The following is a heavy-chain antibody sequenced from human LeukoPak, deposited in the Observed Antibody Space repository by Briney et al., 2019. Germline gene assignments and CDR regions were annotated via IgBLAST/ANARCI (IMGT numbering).Heavy chain of an antibody. CDR2: ISYDGSNK. J-gene: IGHJ4*02. Sequence: GGSLRLSCAASGFTFSSYGMHWVRQAPGKGLEWVAVISYDGSNKYYADSVKGRFTISRDNSKNTLYLQMNSLRAEDTAVYYCAKDRGELSLDYFDYWGQGTLVTVSS. CDR1: GFTFSSYG. CDR3: AKDRGELSLDYFDY. D-gene: IGHD3-16*02. V-gene: IGHV3-30*18.